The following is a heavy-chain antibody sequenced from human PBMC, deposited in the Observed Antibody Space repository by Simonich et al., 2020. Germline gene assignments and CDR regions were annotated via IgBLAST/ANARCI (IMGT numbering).Heavy chain of an antibody. CDR3: ARLPDY. V-gene: IGHV4-59*08. Sequence: QVQLQESGPGLVKPSETLSRTCTVSGGSISSYYWSWLRQPPGKGREWIGDIYYSVRTNYSPSLKSRVTISVDTSKNRFSLQLSSVTAADTAVYYCARLPDYWGQGTLVTVSS. CDR2: IYYSVRT. CDR1: GGSISSYY. J-gene: IGHJ4*02.